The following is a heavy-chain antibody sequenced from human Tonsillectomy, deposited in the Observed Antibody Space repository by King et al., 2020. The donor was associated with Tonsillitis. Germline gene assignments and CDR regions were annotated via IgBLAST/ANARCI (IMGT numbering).Heavy chain of an antibody. J-gene: IGHJ3*02. CDR3: ARERITMIVVVNDAFDI. D-gene: IGHD3-22*01. V-gene: IGHV3-11*01. Sequence: QVQLVESGGGLVKPGGSLRLSCAASGFTFSDYYMSWIRQAPGKGLEGVSYIISSGSTIYYADSVKGRFTISRDNAKNSLYLQMNSLRAEDTAVYYLARERITMIVVVNDAFDIWGQGTMVTVSS. CDR1: GFTFSDYY. CDR2: IISSGSTI.